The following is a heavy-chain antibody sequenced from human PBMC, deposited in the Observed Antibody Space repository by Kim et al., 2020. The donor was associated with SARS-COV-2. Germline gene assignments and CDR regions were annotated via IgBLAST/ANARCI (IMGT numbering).Heavy chain of an antibody. D-gene: IGHD4-17*01. V-gene: IGHV3-11*01. CDR3: ARGDTLYGDYWYFDL. Sequence: GGSLRLSCSASGFTFSDYYMSWIRQAPGKGLEWVSYISSSGSTIYYADSVKGRFTISRDNAKNSLYLQMNSLRAEDTAVYYCARGDTLYGDYWYFDLWGRGTLVTVSS. CDR1: GFTFSDYY. J-gene: IGHJ2*01. CDR2: ISSSGSTI.